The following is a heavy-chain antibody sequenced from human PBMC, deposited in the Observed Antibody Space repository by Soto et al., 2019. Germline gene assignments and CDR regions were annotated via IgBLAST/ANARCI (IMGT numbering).Heavy chain of an antibody. V-gene: IGHV4-31*03. CDR1: GGSISSGGYY. Sequence: SETLSLTCTVSGGSISSGGYYWSWIRQHPGKGLEWIGYIYYSGSTYYNPSLKSRVTISVDTSKNQFSLKLSSVTAADTAVYYCARYYDSSVWFDPWGQGTLVTVSS. CDR3: ARYYDSSVWFDP. D-gene: IGHD3-22*01. J-gene: IGHJ5*02. CDR2: IYYSGST.